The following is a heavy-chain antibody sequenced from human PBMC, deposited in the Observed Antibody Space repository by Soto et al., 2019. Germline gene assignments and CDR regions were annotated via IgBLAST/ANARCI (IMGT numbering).Heavy chain of an antibody. D-gene: IGHD6-13*01. Sequence: PGGSLRLSCAASGITFSKAWMNWVRKAPGKGLEYIGRIRSKTDGGTTEYSASVEGRFTVSRDDSKNTLYLQMSGLKTEDTAVYYCTTTRPGTNVFDNWGQGTLVTVSS. CDR3: TTTRPGTNVFDN. CDR1: GITFSKAW. CDR2: IRSKTDGGTT. V-gene: IGHV3-15*01. J-gene: IGHJ3*02.